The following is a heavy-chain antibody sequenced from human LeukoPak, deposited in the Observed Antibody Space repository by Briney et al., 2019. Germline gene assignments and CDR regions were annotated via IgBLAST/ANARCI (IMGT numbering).Heavy chain of an antibody. D-gene: IGHD3-10*01. CDR2: ISAYNGDT. Sequence: ASVKVSCKASGGTFSSYAISWVRQAPGQGLEWMGWISAYNGDTNYAQKLQGRVTMTTDTSTSTAYMELRSLRSDDTALYYCARGEVTLEYWGQGTLVTVSS. J-gene: IGHJ4*02. CDR3: ARGEVTLEY. V-gene: IGHV1-18*01. CDR1: GGTFSSYA.